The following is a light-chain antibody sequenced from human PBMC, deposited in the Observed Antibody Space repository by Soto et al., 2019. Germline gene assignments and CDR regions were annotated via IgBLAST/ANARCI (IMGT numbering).Light chain of an antibody. Sequence: QSALTQPASVYGSPGQSITISCTGTSSAVGSYNLVSWYQQHPGKAPKLMIYEVSKRPSGVSDRFSGSKSGNTASLTISGLQAEDEADYYCCSYAGSSTFVVFGGGTKLTVL. J-gene: IGLJ2*01. CDR2: EVS. CDR3: CSYAGSSTFVV. CDR1: SSAVGSYNL. V-gene: IGLV2-23*02.